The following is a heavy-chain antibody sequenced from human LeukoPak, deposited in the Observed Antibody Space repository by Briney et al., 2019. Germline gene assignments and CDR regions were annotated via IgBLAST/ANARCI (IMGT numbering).Heavy chain of an antibody. D-gene: IGHD4-17*01. CDR1: GFTFSNYA. V-gene: IGHV3-64D*06. CDR2: IRTNGGST. Sequence: GGSLRLSCSASGFTFSNYAMHWVRQAPGKGLEYVSAIRTNGGSTYYAGSMKGRFTISRDNSKNTLYLQMSSLSTEDTAVYYCVSTAQGWGQGILVTVSS. J-gene: IGHJ4*02. CDR3: VSTAQG.